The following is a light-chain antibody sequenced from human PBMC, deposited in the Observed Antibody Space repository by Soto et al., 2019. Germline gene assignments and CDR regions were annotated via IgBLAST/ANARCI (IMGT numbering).Light chain of an antibody. Sequence: QSALTQPPSASGSPGQSVTISCTGTSSDVGGYNYVSWYQQHPGNAPKLMIYEVSTRPSGVPDRFSGSKSGNTASLTVSGLQAEDEADYYCSSYAYSNNFGVVFGGGTKLTVL. V-gene: IGLV2-8*01. CDR2: EVS. CDR1: SSDVGGYNY. J-gene: IGLJ2*01. CDR3: SSYAYSNNFGVV.